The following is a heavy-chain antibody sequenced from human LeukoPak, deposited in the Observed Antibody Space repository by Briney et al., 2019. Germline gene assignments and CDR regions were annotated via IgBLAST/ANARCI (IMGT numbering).Heavy chain of an antibody. CDR3: ARDQYYDFWRGYYPAWFDP. J-gene: IGHJ5*02. D-gene: IGHD3-3*01. CDR1: GGSISSYY. Sequence: PSETLSLTCTVSGGSISSYYWSWIRQPAGKGLEWIGRIYTSGSTNYNPSLKSRVTMSVDTSKNQFSLKLSSVTAADTAVYYCARDQYYDFWRGYYPAWFDPWGQGTLVTVSS. CDR2: IYTSGST. V-gene: IGHV4-4*07.